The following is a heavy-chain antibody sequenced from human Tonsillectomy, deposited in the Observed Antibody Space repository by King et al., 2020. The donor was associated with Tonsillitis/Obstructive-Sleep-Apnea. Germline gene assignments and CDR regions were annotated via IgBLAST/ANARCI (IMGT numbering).Heavy chain of an antibody. CDR1: GLTLNSYW. J-gene: IGHJ5*01. Sequence: VQLVESGGGLVQPGGSLRLSCAASGLTLNSYWMSWVRQVPGKGLEWVANIKQDGSDRFYVDSVKGRFIISRDNAKNSLYLQMNSLRAEDTAVYYCARGGGTDYGPLFDFWGQGTLVTVSS. V-gene: IGHV3-7*03. D-gene: IGHD1/OR15-1a*01. CDR3: ARGGGTDYGPLFDF. CDR2: IKQDGSDR.